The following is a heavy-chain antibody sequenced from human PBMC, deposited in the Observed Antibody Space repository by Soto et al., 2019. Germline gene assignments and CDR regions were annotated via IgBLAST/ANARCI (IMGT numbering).Heavy chain of an antibody. J-gene: IGHJ6*02. V-gene: IGHV4-61*01. CDR3: ARGRSDSAGSSFGRRMDV. CDR1: GEALGSGQSY. Sequence: QVQLQESGPGLVKSSETLSLICFVSGEALGSGQSYWNWIWQAPGKGLELIGQSFVTGATKYSASLTSRVTMSVDTSKSQISLTLTSVTAADSATYFCARGRSDSAGSSFGRRMDVGGHGTTVTVSS. D-gene: IGHD3-10*01. CDR2: SFVTGAT.